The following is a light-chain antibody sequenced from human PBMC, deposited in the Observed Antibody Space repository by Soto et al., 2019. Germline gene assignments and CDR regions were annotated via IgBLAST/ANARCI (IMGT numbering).Light chain of an antibody. CDR2: GAS. CDR1: QSVSSNH. V-gene: IGKV3-20*01. CDR3: QQYGSSYT. Sequence: EIVLTQSPGTLSLSPGERATLSCRASQSVSSNHLAWYQQKPGQAPRLLIYGASSRATGIPDRFSGSGSGTDFTLTISRLEPEDLAVYYCQQYGSSYTFGQGTKLEIK. J-gene: IGKJ2*01.